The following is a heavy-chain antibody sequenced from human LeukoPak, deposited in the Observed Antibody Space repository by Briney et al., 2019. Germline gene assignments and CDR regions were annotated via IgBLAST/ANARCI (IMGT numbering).Heavy chain of an antibody. CDR3: ATTGITGTTVYYFDY. D-gene: IGHD1-7*01. V-gene: IGHV1-69*13. CDR1: GGTFSSYA. Sequence: ASVKVSCKASGGTFSSYAISWVRQAPGQGLEWMGGIIPIFGTANYAQKFQGRVTITADESTSTAYMELSSLRSEDTAVYYCATTGITGTTVYYFDYWGQGTLVTVSS. J-gene: IGHJ4*02. CDR2: IIPIFGTA.